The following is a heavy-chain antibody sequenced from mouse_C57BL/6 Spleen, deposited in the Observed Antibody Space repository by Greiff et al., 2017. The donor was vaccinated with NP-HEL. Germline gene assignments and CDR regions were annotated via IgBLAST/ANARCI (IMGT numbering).Heavy chain of an antibody. J-gene: IGHJ2*01. CDR1: GYTFTDHT. D-gene: IGHD1-1*01. V-gene: IGHV1-78*01. Sequence: VKLQQSDAELVKPGASVKISCKVSGYTFTDHTIHWMKQRPEQGLEWIGYIYPRDGSTKYNEKFKGKATLTADKSSSTAYMQLNSLTSEDSAVYFCARQEDYYGSSWYYFDYWGQGTTLTVSS. CDR3: ARQEDYYGSSWYYFDY. CDR2: IYPRDGST.